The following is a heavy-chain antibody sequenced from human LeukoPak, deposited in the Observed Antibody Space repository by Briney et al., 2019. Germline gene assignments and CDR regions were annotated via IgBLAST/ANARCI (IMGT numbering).Heavy chain of an antibody. Sequence: PGGSLRLSCAASRFTFSSYSMNWVRQAPGKGLEWVSGINWNGGSTGYADSVKGRFTISRDNAKNSLYLQMNSLRAEDTALYYCARDPRYYDSSGSPYDYWGQGTLVTVSS. CDR2: INWNGGST. D-gene: IGHD3-22*01. CDR1: RFTFSSYS. J-gene: IGHJ4*02. CDR3: ARDPRYYDSSGSPYDY. V-gene: IGHV3-20*04.